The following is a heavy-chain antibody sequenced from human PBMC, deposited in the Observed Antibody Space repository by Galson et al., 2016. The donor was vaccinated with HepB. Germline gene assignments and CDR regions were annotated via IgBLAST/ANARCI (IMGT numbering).Heavy chain of an antibody. CDR3: ARTPLFPKGPRGRKGNWFDP. V-gene: IGHV4-34*01. J-gene: IGHJ5*02. D-gene: IGHD3-10*01. Sequence: SLKSRVTISVDTSKNQFSLKLSSVTAADTAVYYCARTPLFPKGPRGRKGNWFDPWGQGTLVTVSS.